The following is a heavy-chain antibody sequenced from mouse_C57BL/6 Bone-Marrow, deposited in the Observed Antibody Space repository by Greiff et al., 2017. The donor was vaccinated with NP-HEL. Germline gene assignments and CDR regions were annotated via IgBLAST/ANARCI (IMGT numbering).Heavy chain of an antibody. CDR2: IYPGDGDT. D-gene: IGHD2-2*01. Sequence: QVQLQQSGPELVKPGASVKISCKASGYAFSSSWMNWVKQRPGKGLEWIGRIYPGDGDTNYNGKFKGKATLTADKSSSTAYMQLSSLTAEDAAVYFCARDNYGYRDYWGQGTTLTVSS. CDR3: ARDNYGYRDY. V-gene: IGHV1-82*01. J-gene: IGHJ2*01. CDR1: GYAFSSSW.